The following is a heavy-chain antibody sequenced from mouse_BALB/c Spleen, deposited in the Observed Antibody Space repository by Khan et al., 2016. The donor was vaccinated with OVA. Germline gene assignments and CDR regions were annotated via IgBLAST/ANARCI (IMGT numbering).Heavy chain of an antibody. D-gene: IGHD3-1*01. CDR2: IRYDGNS. CDR3: ARGGSSGPAWLTN. J-gene: IGHJ3*01. V-gene: IGHV3-6*02. CDR1: GYSITSGYF. Sequence: EVQLQESGPGLVKPSQSLSLTCSVTGYSITSGYFWNWIRQFPGNKLEWMGYIRYDGNSNYYPSLKNRISISRDPSKNQFFLKLNSVTPEDTATVSCARGGSSGPAWLTNWGQGTLVTVSA.